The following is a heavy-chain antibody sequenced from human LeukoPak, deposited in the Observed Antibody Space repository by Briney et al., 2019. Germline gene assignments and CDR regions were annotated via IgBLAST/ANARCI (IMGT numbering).Heavy chain of an antibody. Sequence: GGSLRLSCAASGFTFSSYAMSWVRQAPGKGLEWVSVICANDGNTYYADAVKGRFTISRDNSKDTLYLQMDSLRAEDTAVYYCAGYYYGMDVWGQGTTVTVSS. CDR2: ICANDGNT. J-gene: IGHJ6*02. V-gene: IGHV3-23*01. CDR3: AGYYYGMDV. CDR1: GFTFSSYA.